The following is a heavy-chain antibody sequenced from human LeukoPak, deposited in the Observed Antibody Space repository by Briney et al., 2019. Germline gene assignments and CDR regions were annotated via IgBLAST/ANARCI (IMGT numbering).Heavy chain of an antibody. D-gene: IGHD3-16*02. CDR2: IYYSGST. V-gene: IGHV4-31*03. J-gene: IGHJ4*02. Sequence: SETLSLTCTVSGGSISSGGYYWSWLRQHPGKGLEWIGYIYYSGSTYYNPSLKGRVTISVDTSKNQFSLKLSSVTAADTAVYYCARTDYDYVWGSYRALYYFDYWGQGTLVTVSS. CDR3: ARTDYDYVWGSYRALYYFDY. CDR1: GGSISSGGYY.